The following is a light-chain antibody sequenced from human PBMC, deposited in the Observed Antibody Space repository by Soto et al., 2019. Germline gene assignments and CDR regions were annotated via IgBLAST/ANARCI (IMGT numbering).Light chain of an antibody. Sequence: QSVLTQPASVSGSPGQPVTISCTGTSXDVGSYNLVSWYQQHPGKAPKLMIYEGSKRPSGDSNRFSGSKSGNTASLTISGLQAEDEADYYCCSYAGSSTPYVFGTGPKVTVL. V-gene: IGLV2-23*01. CDR1: SXDVGSYNL. CDR3: CSYAGSSTPYV. J-gene: IGLJ1*01. CDR2: EGS.